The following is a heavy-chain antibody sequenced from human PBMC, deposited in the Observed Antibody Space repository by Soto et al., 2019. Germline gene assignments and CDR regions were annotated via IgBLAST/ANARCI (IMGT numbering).Heavy chain of an antibody. V-gene: IGHV1-69*13. D-gene: IGHD2-15*01. CDR3: ARDDIVVVVAATKTTHYYYGMDV. J-gene: IGHJ6*02. Sequence: SVKVSCKASGGTFSSYAISWVRQAPGQGLEWMGGIIPIFGTANYAQKFQGRVTITADESTSTAYMELSSLRSEDTAVYYCARDDIVVVVAATKTTHYYYGMDVWGQGTTVTVSS. CDR2: IIPIFGTA. CDR1: GGTFSSYA.